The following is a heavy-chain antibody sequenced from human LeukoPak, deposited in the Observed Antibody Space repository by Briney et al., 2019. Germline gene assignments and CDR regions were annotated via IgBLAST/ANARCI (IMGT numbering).Heavy chain of an antibody. J-gene: IGHJ5*02. CDR1: GGTFSSYA. CDR2: IIPIFGTA. D-gene: IGHD3-3*01. CDR3: ARDKGFLESYNWFDP. V-gene: IGHV1-69*05. Sequence: GASVKVSCKASGGTFSSYAISWVRQAPGQGLERMGGIIPIFGTANYAQKFQGRVTITTDESTSTAYMELSSLRSEDTAVYHCARDKGFLESYNWFDPWGQGTLVTVSS.